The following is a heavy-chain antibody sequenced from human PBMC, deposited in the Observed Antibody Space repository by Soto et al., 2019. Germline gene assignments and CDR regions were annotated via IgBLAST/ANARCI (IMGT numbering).Heavy chain of an antibody. CDR1: DHSINSDKYY. CDR2: IYYRGNA. CDR3: ARLEELATISYYFDF. J-gene: IGHJ4*02. V-gene: IGHV4-39*01. Sequence: PSETLSLTCSVSDHSINSDKYYWGWIRQPPGKGLEWIGSIYYRGNAYYNPSLQTRVTISLDKSKSQVSLKLNSVTAADSAVYFCARLEELATISYYFDFWGPGALVTVSS. D-gene: IGHD5-12*01.